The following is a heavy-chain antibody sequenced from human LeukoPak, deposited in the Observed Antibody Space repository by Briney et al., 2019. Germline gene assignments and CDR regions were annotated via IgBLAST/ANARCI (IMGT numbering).Heavy chain of an antibody. CDR3: ARGPPLLFIVVVPAAGFDAFDI. V-gene: IGHV4-34*01. Sequence: SETLSLTCAVYGGSFSGYYWSWIRQPLGKGLEWIGEINHSGSTNYNPSLKSRVTISVDTSKNQFSLKLSSVTAADTAVYYCARGPPLLFIVVVPAAGFDAFDIWGQGTMVTVSS. CDR2: INHSGST. J-gene: IGHJ3*02. D-gene: IGHD2-2*01. CDR1: GGSFSGYY.